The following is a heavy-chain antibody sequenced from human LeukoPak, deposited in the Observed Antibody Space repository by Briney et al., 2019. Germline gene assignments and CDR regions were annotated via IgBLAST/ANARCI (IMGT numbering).Heavy chain of an antibody. D-gene: IGHD6-19*01. V-gene: IGHV3-23*01. J-gene: IGHJ6*02. Sequence: GGSLRLSCAASRFTFSSYAVSWVRQAPGKGLEWVSAISGSGGSTYYADSVKGRFTISRDNPKNTLYLQMNSLRAEDTAVYYCAKLSDSSGWTYYYAMDVWGQGTTVTVSS. CDR1: RFTFSSYA. CDR3: AKLSDSSGWTYYYAMDV. CDR2: ISGSGGST.